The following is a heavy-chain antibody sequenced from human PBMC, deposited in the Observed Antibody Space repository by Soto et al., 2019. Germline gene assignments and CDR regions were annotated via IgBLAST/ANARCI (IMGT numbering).Heavy chain of an antibody. D-gene: IGHD6-19*01. CDR1: GYTLTNSP. Sequence: QVPLVQSGAEVKKPGASVKVSCKASGYTLTNSPMHWVRQAPGQRLEWMGWINAGNGNTKYSQKFQGRVTITRDTSANTAYMHLSSLRSEDSAVYYCARGGSEVGGTRELLTKWGQGTPVTVSS. V-gene: IGHV1-3*01. CDR2: INAGNGNT. J-gene: IGHJ4*02. CDR3: ARGGSEVGGTRELLTK.